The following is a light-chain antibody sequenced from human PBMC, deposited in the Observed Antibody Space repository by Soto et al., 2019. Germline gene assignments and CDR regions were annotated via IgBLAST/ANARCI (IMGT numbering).Light chain of an antibody. J-gene: IGLJ3*02. CDR1: SSDVGNYNY. CDR3: ISYTSSSTWV. V-gene: IGLV2-11*01. CDR2: DVN. Sequence: QSALTQPRSVSGSPGQSVTISCTGTSSDVGNYNYVSWYQQHPGKAPKLMIYDVNKRPSGVPDRFSGSKSGNTASLTISGLQAEDEADYYCISYTSSSTWVFGGGTKLTVL.